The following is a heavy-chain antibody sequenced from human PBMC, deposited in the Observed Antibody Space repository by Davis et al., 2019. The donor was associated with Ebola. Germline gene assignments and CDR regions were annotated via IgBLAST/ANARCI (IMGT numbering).Heavy chain of an antibody. CDR2: ISYDGSNK. D-gene: IGHD3-9*01. CDR1: GFTFSSYG. V-gene: IGHV3-30*18. Sequence: GESLKISCAASGFTFSSYGMHWVRQAPGKGLEWVAVISYDGSNKYYVDSVKGRFTISRDNSKNTLYLQMNSLRAEDTAVYYCAKDGDILTGYPFDYWGQGTLVTVSS. J-gene: IGHJ4*02. CDR3: AKDGDILTGYPFDY.